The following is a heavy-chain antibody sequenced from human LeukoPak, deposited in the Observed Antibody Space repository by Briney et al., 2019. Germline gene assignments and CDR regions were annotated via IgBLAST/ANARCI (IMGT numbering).Heavy chain of an antibody. CDR2: FDPEDGET. CDR1: GYTLTELS. D-gene: IGHD3-3*01. CDR3: ATLPSDYDFWSGYYPFDY. V-gene: IGHV1-24*01. Sequence: GASVKVSCKVSGYTLTELSMHWVRQAPGKGLEWMGGFDPEDGETIYAQKFQGRVTMTEDTSTDTAYTELSSLRSEDTAVYYCATLPSDYDFWSGYYPFDYWGQGTLVTVSS. J-gene: IGHJ4*02.